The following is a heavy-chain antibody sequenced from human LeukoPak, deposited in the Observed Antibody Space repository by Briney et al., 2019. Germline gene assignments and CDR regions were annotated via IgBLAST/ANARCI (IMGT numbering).Heavy chain of an antibody. CDR2: ITSGFTP. CDR1: GLTFSDYA. V-gene: IGHV3-23*01. CDR3: AKDYSESRVADVFFEY. J-gene: IGHJ4*02. Sequence: SGGSLRLSCAASGLTFSDYATSWFRQAPGKGLEWVSGITSGFTPHYADSVKGRFTISRDNSKNTFHLQLNSLRAEDTAVYYCAKDYSESRVADVFFEYWGQGTLVTVSS. D-gene: IGHD2-15*01.